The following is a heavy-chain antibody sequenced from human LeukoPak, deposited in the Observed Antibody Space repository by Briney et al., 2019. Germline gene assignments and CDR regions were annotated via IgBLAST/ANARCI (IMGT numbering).Heavy chain of an antibody. CDR2: IWNDGSNK. J-gene: IGHJ3*02. V-gene: IGHV3-33*01. Sequence: GGSLRLSCAASGFTFSSYGMHWVRQAPGKGLEWVAVIWNDGSNKYYADSVKGRFTISRDNSKNTLYLQMNSLRAEDTAVYYCARIHSLYYYDSSGYGAFDIWGQGTMITVSS. CDR1: GFTFSSYG. D-gene: IGHD3-22*01. CDR3: ARIHSLYYYDSSGYGAFDI.